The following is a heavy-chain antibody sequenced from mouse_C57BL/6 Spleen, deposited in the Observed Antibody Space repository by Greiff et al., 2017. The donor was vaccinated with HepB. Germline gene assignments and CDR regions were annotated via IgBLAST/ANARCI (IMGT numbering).Heavy chain of an antibody. Sequence: ESGPGLVKPSQSLSLTCSVTGYSITSGYYWNWIRQFPGNKLEWMGYKNYDGSNNYNPSLKNRISITRDTSKNQFFLKLNSVTTEDTATYYCARDRVSWFAYWGQGTLVTVSA. V-gene: IGHV3-6*01. CDR1: GYSITSGYY. J-gene: IGHJ3*01. CDR3: ARDRVSWFAY. D-gene: IGHD3-3*01. CDR2: KNYDGSN.